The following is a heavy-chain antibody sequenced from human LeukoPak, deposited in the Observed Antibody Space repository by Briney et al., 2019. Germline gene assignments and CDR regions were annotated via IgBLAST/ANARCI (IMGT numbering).Heavy chain of an antibody. J-gene: IGHJ4*02. CDR3: ARDPTEDFWSGFYSYFDF. CDR1: GGTFSSYA. CDR2: ISTYNGNT. Sequence: VASVKVSCKASGGTFSSYAISWVRQAPGQGLEWMGWISTYNGNTNYAQKFQGRVTMTTDTSTSTAYMELRSLRSDDTAVYYCARDPTEDFWSGFYSYFDFWGQGTLVTVSS. V-gene: IGHV1-18*01. D-gene: IGHD3-3*01.